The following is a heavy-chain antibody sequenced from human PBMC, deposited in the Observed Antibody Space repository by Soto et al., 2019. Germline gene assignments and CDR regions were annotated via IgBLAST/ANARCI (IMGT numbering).Heavy chain of an antibody. D-gene: IGHD6-19*01. CDR1: GFSLRTSGVG. CDR3: AKSGSSGWYGWFDS. Sequence: QITLKESGPTLVKPTQTLTLPCIFSGFSLRTSGVGVGWIRQPPRKALEWLGFIYWNDDKRHTPSLKSRLTMTKDHSNNQVVLIMTNVDPVDTATYYRAKSGSSGWYGWFDSWGQGTLVTVSS. J-gene: IGHJ5*01. V-gene: IGHV2-5*01. CDR2: IYWNDDK.